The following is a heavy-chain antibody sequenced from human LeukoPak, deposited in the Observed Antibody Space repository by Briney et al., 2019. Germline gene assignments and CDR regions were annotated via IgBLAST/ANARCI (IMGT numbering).Heavy chain of an antibody. D-gene: IGHD3-10*01. Sequence: NPSETLSLTCTVSGGSISSYYWSWIRQPPGKGLECIGYIYYSGSTNYNPSLKSRVTISVDTSKNQFSLKLSSVTAADTAVYYCARDTGYYFGSGNYLYYFDYWGQGTLVTVSS. CDR2: IYYSGST. J-gene: IGHJ4*02. CDR1: GGSISSYY. V-gene: IGHV4-59*12. CDR3: ARDTGYYFGSGNYLYYFDY.